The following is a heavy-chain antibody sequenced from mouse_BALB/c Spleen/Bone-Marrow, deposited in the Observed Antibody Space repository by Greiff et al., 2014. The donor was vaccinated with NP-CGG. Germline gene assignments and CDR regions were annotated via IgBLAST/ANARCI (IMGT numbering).Heavy chain of an antibody. J-gene: IGHJ4*01. Sequence: EVQLQQSGAELVKPGASVKLSCTASGFNIKDTYMHWVKQRPEQGLEWIGRIDPANGNTKYDPKFQGKATITADTSSNTAYLQLSSLTSEDTAVYYCARYYYDSSYAMDYWGQGTSVTVSS. D-gene: IGHD1-1*01. CDR1: GFNIKDTY. CDR3: ARYYYDSSYAMDY. CDR2: IDPANGNT. V-gene: IGHV14-3*02.